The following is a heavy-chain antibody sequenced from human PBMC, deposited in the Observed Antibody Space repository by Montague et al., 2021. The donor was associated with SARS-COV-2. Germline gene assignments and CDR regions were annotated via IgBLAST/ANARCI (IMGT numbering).Heavy chain of an antibody. Sequence: SLRLSCAASGFTFSSYWMSWVRQAPGKGLEWVANIKQDGSEKYYXDSVKGRFTISRDNAKNSLYLQMNSLRAEDTAVYYCAREGAVDYYGRLHYDYWDQGTLVTVSS. CDR3: AREGAVDYYGRLHYDY. V-gene: IGHV3-7*03. D-gene: IGHD3-10*01. J-gene: IGHJ4*02. CDR2: IKQDGSEK. CDR1: GFTFSSYW.